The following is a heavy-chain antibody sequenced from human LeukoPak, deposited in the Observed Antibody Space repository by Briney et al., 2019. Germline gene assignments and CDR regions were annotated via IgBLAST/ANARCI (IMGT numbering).Heavy chain of an antibody. D-gene: IGHD3-10*01. J-gene: IGHJ5*02. Sequence: ASVKVSCKASGYTFTSYDTNWVRQATGQGLEWMGWMNPNSGNTGYAQKFQGRVTMTRNTSISTAYMELSSLRSEDTAVYYCARGRKTDYYGSGSYRWFDPWGQGTLVTVSS. V-gene: IGHV1-8*01. CDR2: MNPNSGNT. CDR1: GYTFTSYD. CDR3: ARGRKTDYYGSGSYRWFDP.